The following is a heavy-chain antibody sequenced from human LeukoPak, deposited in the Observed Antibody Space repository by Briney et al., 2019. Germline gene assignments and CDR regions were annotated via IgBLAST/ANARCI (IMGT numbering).Heavy chain of an antibody. CDR3: ARSRVDTAMVGTFDP. CDR2: INHSGST. J-gene: IGHJ5*02. V-gene: IGHV4-34*01. CDR1: GGSLSGYY. D-gene: IGHD5-18*01. Sequence: SETLSLTCAVYGGSLSGYYGSWIRQPPGKGLEWIGGINHSGSTNYNPSLKSRDTISVDTSKNQFSLKLSSVTAADTAVYYCARSRVDTAMVGTFDPWGQGTLVTVSS.